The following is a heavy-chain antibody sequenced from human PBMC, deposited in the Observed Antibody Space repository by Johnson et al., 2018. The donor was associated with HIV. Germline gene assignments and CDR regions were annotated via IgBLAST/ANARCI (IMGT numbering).Heavy chain of an antibody. Sequence: HVQLVESGGGLVQPGGSLRLSCAFSAFIFTTFCMSWVRPAPGKGLEWVAVISYDESHKTYADSVKGRFTISRDNSKNTLSRQMNSLGTEDTAVYYCARSGYCTTSSCTDDAFDIWGQGTMVTVSS. CDR2: ISYDESHK. J-gene: IGHJ3*02. CDR3: ARSGYCTTSSCTDDAFDI. CDR1: AFIFTTFC. D-gene: IGHD2-2*01. V-gene: IGHV3-30*03.